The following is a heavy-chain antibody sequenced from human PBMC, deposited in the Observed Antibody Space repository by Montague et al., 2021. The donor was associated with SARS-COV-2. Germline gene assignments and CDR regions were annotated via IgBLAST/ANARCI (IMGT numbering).Heavy chain of an antibody. J-gene: IGHJ4*02. V-gene: IGHV4-34*01. Sequence: SETRSLTCAVYGVSFSDHFWCWIRQPPGKGLEWIGEINHSGRTTYSPSLRFRVSMSIDTSKNQFSLHLRSLTAADAAVYYCARVNYGEVDYWGPGTLVTVPS. CDR2: INHSGRT. CDR1: GVSFSDHF. D-gene: IGHD4-17*01. CDR3: ARVNYGEVDY.